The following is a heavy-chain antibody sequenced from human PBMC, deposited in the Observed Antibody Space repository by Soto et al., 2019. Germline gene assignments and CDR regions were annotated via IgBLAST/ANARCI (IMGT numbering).Heavy chain of an antibody. V-gene: IGHV3-30*18. Sequence: SLQLSCAASGFIFSTYGMHGVRQAPGKGLEWLSVISYDGNNKYYADSVKGRFTISRDNSKNTLWLQMDSLRTEDTAVYYCAKDLLLTTITTVGDWGQGTLVTVSS. CDR3: AKDLLLTTITTVGD. D-gene: IGHD4-17*01. CDR2: ISYDGNNK. CDR1: GFIFSTYG. J-gene: IGHJ4*02.